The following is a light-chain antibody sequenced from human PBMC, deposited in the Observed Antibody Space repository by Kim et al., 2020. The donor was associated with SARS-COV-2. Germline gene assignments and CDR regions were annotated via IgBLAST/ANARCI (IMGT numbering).Light chain of an antibody. Sequence: DIQMTQSPSSLSASVGDRVTITCQASQDISNYLNWYQQKPGKAPKLLIYDASNLEIGVPSRFSGSGSGTDFTFTISSLQPEDIATYYCQHYENLPPTFGQGTKVDIK. CDR3: QHYENLPPT. V-gene: IGKV1-33*01. CDR2: DAS. J-gene: IGKJ1*01. CDR1: QDISNY.